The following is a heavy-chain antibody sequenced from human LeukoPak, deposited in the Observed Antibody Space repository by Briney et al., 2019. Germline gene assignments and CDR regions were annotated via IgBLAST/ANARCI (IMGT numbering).Heavy chain of an antibody. V-gene: IGHV4-39*07. CDR1: GGSISSSSYY. Sequence: SETLSLTCTVSGGSISSSSYYWGWIRQPPGKGLEWIGSIYYSGSTYYNPSLKSRVTISVNTSKNQFSLKLSSVTAADTAVYYCARDASITMIEDYMDVWGKGTTVTVSS. D-gene: IGHD3-22*01. CDR3: ARDASITMIEDYMDV. J-gene: IGHJ6*03. CDR2: IYYSGST.